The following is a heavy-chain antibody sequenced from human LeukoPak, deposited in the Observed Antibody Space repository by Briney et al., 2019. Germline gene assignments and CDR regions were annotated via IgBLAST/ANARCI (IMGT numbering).Heavy chain of an antibody. V-gene: IGHV3-15*01. CDR3: TTSHDGLPHDGFDI. D-gene: IGHD3-10*01. J-gene: IGHJ3*02. CDR2: IKSKTDGGTT. Sequence: PGGSLRLSCAASGFTFSHAWMNWVRQAPGKGLEWVGRIKSKTDGGTTDYAAPVKGRFTISRDDSKNTLYLQMNSLKTEDTAVYYCTTSHDGLPHDGFDIWGQGTVVTVSS. CDR1: GFTFSHAW.